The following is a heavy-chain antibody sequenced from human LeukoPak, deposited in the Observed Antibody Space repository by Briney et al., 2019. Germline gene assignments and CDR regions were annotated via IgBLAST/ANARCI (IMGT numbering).Heavy chain of an antibody. Sequence: GGSLRLSCVGSGFTFRTDWVNWVRQAPGKGLVWVSRINRDGRSTIYADSVKGRFTISRDNAKNTVYLQMNSLRTEDTAVYYCARDEELTMVRGVILYYYYGMDVWGQGTTVTVSS. CDR3: ARDEELTMVRGVILYYYYGMDV. D-gene: IGHD3-10*01. CDR2: INRDGRST. J-gene: IGHJ6*02. CDR1: GFTFRTDW. V-gene: IGHV3-74*01.